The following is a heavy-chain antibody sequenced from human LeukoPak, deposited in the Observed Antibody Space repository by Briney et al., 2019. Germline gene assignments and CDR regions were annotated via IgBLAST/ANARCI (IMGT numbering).Heavy chain of an antibody. CDR2: IYSGGST. CDR1: GFTVSSNY. D-gene: IGHD6-13*01. J-gene: IGHJ5*02. Sequence: PGGSLRLSCAASGFTVSSNYMSWVRQAPGKGLEWVAIIYSGGSTSYAESVRGRFVISRDDAKSSLYLQMNSLRDEATAVYYCARERTPYTSSCQGGCWFDPWGQGILVTVSS. CDR3: ARERTPYTSSCQGGCWFDP. V-gene: IGHV3-53*01.